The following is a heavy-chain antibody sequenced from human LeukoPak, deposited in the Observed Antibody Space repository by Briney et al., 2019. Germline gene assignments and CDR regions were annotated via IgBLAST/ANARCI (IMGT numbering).Heavy chain of an antibody. D-gene: IGHD3-22*01. V-gene: IGHV4-34*01. CDR2: INHSGST. CDR1: GGSFSGYY. J-gene: IGHJ5*02. Sequence: SETLSLTCAVYGGSFSGYYWSWIRQPPGKGLEWIGEINHSGSTNYNPSLKSRVTISVDTSKNQFSLKLSAVTAADTAVYYCAGAETYYYDSGSFDPWGQGTLVTVSS. CDR3: AGAETYYYDSGSFDP.